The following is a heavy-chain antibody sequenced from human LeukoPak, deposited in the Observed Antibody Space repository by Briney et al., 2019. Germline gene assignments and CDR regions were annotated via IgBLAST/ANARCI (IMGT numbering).Heavy chain of an antibody. CDR3: ARRYGSGSSGTFDY. J-gene: IGHJ4*02. Sequence: SETLSLTCTVSGGSISSYYWSWIRQPPGKGLVWIAYIYYSGSTNYNPSLKSRVTISVDTSKNQFSLKLSSVTAADTAVYYCARRYGSGSSGTFDYWGQGTLVTVSS. V-gene: IGHV4-59*01. CDR2: IYYSGST. D-gene: IGHD3-10*01. CDR1: GGSISSYY.